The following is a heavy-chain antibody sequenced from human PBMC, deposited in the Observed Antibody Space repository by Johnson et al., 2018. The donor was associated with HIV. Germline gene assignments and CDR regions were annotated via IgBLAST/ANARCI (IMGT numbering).Heavy chain of an antibody. J-gene: IGHJ3*02. V-gene: IGHV3-7*01. CDR3: ARETIYSSFPGAFDI. D-gene: IGHD6-6*01. Sequence: VLLVESGGGLVQPGGSLRLSCAASGFTFSSYWMSWVRQAPGKGLEWVANIKQDGSEKYYVDSVKGRFTISRDNAKNTLYLQMNSLRAEDTAVYYCARETIYSSFPGAFDIWGQGTMVTVSA. CDR1: GFTFSSYW. CDR2: IKQDGSEK.